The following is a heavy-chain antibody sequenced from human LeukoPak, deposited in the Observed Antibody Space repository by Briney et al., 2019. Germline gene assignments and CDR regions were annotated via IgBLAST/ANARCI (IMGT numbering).Heavy chain of an antibody. D-gene: IGHD3-22*01. CDR3: ARGRVWYVSSNPLLPCDY. V-gene: IGHV4-34*01. CDR2: INHSGST. CDR1: GGSSSGYY. Sequence: SETLSLTWAVYGGSSSGYYWSWIRLPPGNWLEWIGEINHSGSTNYNPSLKRRVTISVDTSKNPFSLKLSSVTAADTSVYNCARGRVWYVSSNPLLPCDYWAQGTLVTFSS. J-gene: IGHJ4*02.